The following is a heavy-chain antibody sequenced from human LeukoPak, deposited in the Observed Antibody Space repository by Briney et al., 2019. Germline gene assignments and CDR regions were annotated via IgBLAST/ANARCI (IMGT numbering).Heavy chain of an antibody. CDR3: AREPFLGYCSSTSCYGGYFQH. V-gene: IGHV1-69*02. J-gene: IGHJ1*01. CDR2: IIPILGIA. Sequence: SVKVSCKASGGTFSSYTISWVRQAPGQGLEWMGRIIPILGIANYAQKFQGRVTITADKSTSTAYTELSSLRSEDTAVYYCAREPFLGYCSSTSCYGGYFQHWGQGTLVTVSS. CDR1: GGTFSSYT. D-gene: IGHD2-2*01.